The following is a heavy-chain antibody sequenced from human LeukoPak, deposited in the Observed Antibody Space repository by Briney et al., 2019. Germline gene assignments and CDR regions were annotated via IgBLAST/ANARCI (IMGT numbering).Heavy chain of an antibody. CDR1: GGSISSGDYY. J-gene: IGHJ3*02. CDR2: IYYSGST. CDR3: ARVQEYSSSSVAFDI. V-gene: IGHV4-30-4*01. D-gene: IGHD6-6*01. Sequence: PSQTLSLTCTVSGGSISSGDYYWSWLRQPPGKGLEWIGYIYYSGSTYYNPSLKSRVTISVDTSKNQFSLKLSSVTAADTAVYYCARVQEYSSSSVAFDIWGQGTMVTVSS.